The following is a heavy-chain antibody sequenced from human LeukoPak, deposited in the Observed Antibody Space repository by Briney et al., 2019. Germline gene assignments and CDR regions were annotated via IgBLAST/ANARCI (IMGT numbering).Heavy chain of an antibody. J-gene: IGHJ4*02. V-gene: IGHV3-21*01. D-gene: IGHD1-26*01. Sequence: PGGSLRLSCAGSGFTFSSNSMNWVRQAPGKGLEWVSSISSSSSYIDYADSVKGRFTISRDNAKKSLYLQMNTLRAEDTAVYYCARAYSGTYEDYWGQGTLVTVSS. CDR1: GFTFSSNS. CDR3: ARAYSGTYEDY. CDR2: ISSSSSYI.